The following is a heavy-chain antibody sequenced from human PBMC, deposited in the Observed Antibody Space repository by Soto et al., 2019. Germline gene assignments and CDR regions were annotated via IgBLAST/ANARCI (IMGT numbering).Heavy chain of an antibody. V-gene: IGHV5-10-1*01. D-gene: IGHD6-6*01. J-gene: IGHJ6*02. CDR3: ARRGQLVPGETDYGMDV. Sequence: GESLKISCNGSGYSFTIYWISWVRQMPGKGLEWMGRIDPSDSYTNYSPSFQGHVTISADKSISTAYLQWSSLKASDTAMYYCARRGQLVPGETDYGMDVWGQGTTVTVSS. CDR1: GYSFTIYW. CDR2: IDPSDSYT.